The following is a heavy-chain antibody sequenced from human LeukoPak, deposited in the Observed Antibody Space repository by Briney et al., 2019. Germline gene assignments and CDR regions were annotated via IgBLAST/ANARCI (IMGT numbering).Heavy chain of an antibody. D-gene: IGHD3-10*01. CDR3: AKDGQIDLWFGELLSGEYFQH. CDR1: GFTFSSYG. CDR2: IRYDGSNK. Sequence: GGSLKLSCAASGFTFSSYGMHWVRQAPGKGLEWVAFIRYDGSNKYYADSVKGRFTISRDNSKNTLYLQMNSLRAEDTAVYYCAKDGQIDLWFGELLSGEYFQHWGQGTLVTVSS. V-gene: IGHV3-30*02. J-gene: IGHJ1*01.